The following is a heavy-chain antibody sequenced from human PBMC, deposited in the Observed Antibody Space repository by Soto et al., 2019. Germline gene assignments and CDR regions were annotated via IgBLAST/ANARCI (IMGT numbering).Heavy chain of an antibody. CDR2: IKGDGSEQ. D-gene: IGHD3-22*01. J-gene: IGHJ4*02. V-gene: IGHV3-7*01. CDR3: TRNQVKADY. Sequence: EVQLVESGGDLVQPGGSLRLSCVASGFALSSFSMTWVRQAPGKGLEWVAKIKGDGSEQNYVDSVRGRFTISRDNAKNSVYLQMNSLRVDDTAVYYCTRNQVKADYWGQGTLVTVSS. CDR1: GFALSSFS.